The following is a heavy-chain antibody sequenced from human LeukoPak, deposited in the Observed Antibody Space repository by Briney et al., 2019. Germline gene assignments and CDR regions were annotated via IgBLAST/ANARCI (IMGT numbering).Heavy chain of an antibody. J-gene: IGHJ4*02. CDR3: ADFGSGSYIFDY. CDR1: GFAFSDYA. V-gene: IGHV3-23*01. CDR2: ISRNSAT. Sequence: GGSLRLSCVASGFAFSDYAMSWVRQAPGKGPEWVSTISRNSATWYADSVMGRFTISRDNSKSTLYLQMNSLRGEDTALYYCADFGSGSYIFDYWGQGSLVTVSS. D-gene: IGHD3-10*01.